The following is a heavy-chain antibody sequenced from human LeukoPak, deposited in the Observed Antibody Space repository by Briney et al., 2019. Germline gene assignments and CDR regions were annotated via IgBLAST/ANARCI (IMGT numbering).Heavy chain of an antibody. Sequence: GGSLRLSCAASGFTFSNYVMTWVRQAPGKGPEWVSSISGSGGTTYYADSVKGRFTISRDNSKNTLYLQMNSLRADDTAVYSCAKDPPTVMANAFHIWGQGTMVTVS. CDR2: ISGSGGTT. CDR3: AKDPPTVMANAFHI. CDR1: GFTFSNYV. V-gene: IGHV3-23*01. J-gene: IGHJ3*02. D-gene: IGHD5-18*01.